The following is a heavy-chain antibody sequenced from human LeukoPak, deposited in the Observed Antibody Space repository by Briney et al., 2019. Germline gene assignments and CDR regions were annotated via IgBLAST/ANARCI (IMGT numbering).Heavy chain of an antibody. Sequence: SETLSLTCTVSGGSISSTTYYWGWIRQPPGKGLEWIGTVYYSGSTYYNPSLKSRVTISVDTSKNQFSLKLSSVTAADTAVYYCARAGAVAATGRFDYWGQGTLVTVSS. CDR1: GGSISSTTYY. CDR3: ARAGAVAATGRFDY. J-gene: IGHJ4*02. V-gene: IGHV4-39*01. CDR2: VYYSGST. D-gene: IGHD6-25*01.